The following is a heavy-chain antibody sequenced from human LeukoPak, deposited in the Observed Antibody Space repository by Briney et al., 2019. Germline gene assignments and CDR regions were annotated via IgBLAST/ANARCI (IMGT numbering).Heavy chain of an antibody. J-gene: IGHJ1*01. D-gene: IGHD2-15*01. CDR2: IYYSGST. CDR3: ARGLLRSGKYFQH. CDR1: GYSISSGYY. V-gene: IGHV4-38-2*01. Sequence: SETLSLTCAVSGYSISSGYYWGWIRQPPGKGLEWIGSIYYSGSTYYNPSLKSRVTISVDTSKNQFSLKLSSVTAADTAVYYCARGLLRSGKYFQHWGQGTLVTVSS.